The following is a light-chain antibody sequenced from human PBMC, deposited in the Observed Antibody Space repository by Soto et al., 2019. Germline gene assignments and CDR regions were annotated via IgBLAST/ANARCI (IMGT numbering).Light chain of an antibody. CDR1: SSNIGAGYD. V-gene: IGLV1-40*01. J-gene: IGLJ3*02. CDR3: QSYDISLGVWV. CDR2: GNS. Sequence: QSVLTQPHSVSGAPGQRVTISCTGSSSNIGAGYDVHWYQQHPGTAPKLLIYGNSNRPSGVTDRCSGTTCGTSASLAITGLQAEDEADYYCQSYDISLGVWVFGGGTKLTVL.